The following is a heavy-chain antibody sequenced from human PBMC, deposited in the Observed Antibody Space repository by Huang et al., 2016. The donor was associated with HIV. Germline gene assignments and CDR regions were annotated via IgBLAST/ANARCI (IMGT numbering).Heavy chain of an antibody. D-gene: IGHD3-16*01. CDR3: ARLPTPSYYDTWSISPVEEDFFYFNLDL. Sequence: QVRLEQWGEGSLKPSETLSLTCAVYGASFSSYFWSWVRQFPDKRLQGIGAIKPGGPPNYNSAFKGRVVMSVDTPKIQFSLTLRAMSAVDAAIYYCARLPTPSYYDTWSISPVEEDFFYFNLDLWGRGTPVTVS. V-gene: IGHV4-34*02. J-gene: IGHJ6*02. CDR1: GASFSSYF. CDR2: IKPGGPP.